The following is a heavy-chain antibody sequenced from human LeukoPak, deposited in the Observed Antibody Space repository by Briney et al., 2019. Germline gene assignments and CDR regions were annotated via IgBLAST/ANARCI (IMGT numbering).Heavy chain of an antibody. V-gene: IGHV3-23*01. D-gene: IGHD3-22*01. CDR3: ARTMMVVANLWGVFDY. CDR1: GFTFSNYA. J-gene: IGHJ4*02. Sequence: GESLRLSCAASGFTFSNYAMNWVRQAPGKGLEWVSGTSGSGGSIYYADSVKGRFTISRDNAKNTLYLQMNSLRVEDTAIYYCARTMMVVANLWGVFDYWGQGALVTVSS. CDR2: TSGSGGSI.